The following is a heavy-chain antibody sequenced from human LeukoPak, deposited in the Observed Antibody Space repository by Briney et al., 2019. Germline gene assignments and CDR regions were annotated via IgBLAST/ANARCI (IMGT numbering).Heavy chain of an antibody. Sequence: AETLTLSCTASGFTFSDYYLSWIRQAPGKGLEWVSYISGSSSFTNYADSVKGRFTIFSDNTNNSLYLQIRSLRADDTSVYYCAKDSSGSLLVTAHCDYWGQGTLVTVSS. V-gene: IGHV3-11*06. CDR1: GFTFSDYY. CDR2: ISGSSSFT. J-gene: IGHJ4*02. CDR3: AKDSSGSLLVTAHCDY. D-gene: IGHD2-21*02.